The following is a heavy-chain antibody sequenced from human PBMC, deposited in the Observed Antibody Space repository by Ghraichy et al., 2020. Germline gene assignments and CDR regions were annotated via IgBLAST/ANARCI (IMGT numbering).Heavy chain of an antibody. CDR1: GFTFSLHS. J-gene: IGHJ3*01. V-gene: IGHV3-48*01. CDR2: ISGSLTTI. CDR3: ARDIASVAFDF. Sequence: GGSLRLSCTASGFTFSLHSINWVRQAPGKGLEWVSFISGSLTTIHYADSVKGRFTISRDNAKNSVFLQMNSLKAEDTAVYYCARDIASVAFDFWGQGTMVTVHS. D-gene: IGHD2-21*01.